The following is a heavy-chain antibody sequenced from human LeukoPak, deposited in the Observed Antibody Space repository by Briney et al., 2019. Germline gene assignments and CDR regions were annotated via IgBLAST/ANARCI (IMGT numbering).Heavy chain of an antibody. V-gene: IGHV1-69*13. CDR2: IIPIFGTA. J-gene: IGHJ6*03. CDR3: GRADFWSGYPPLYYYYYMDV. Sequence: SVKVSCKASGGTFSSYAISWARQAHGQGLEWMGGIIPIFGTANYAQKFQGRVTITADESTSTAYMELSSLRSEDTAVYYCGRADFWSGYPPLYYYYYMDVWGKGTTVTVSS. CDR1: GGTFSSYA. D-gene: IGHD3-3*01.